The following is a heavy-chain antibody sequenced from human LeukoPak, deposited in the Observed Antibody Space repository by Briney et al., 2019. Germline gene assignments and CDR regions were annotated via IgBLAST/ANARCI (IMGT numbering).Heavy chain of an antibody. CDR3: ARASISEGSGSDFDY. CDR1: GYTFTGYY. CDR2: INPSGGST. J-gene: IGHJ4*02. Sequence: ASVKVSCKASGYTFTGYYMHWVRQAPGQGLEWMGIINPSGGSTSYAQKFQGRVTMTRDTSTSTVYMELSSLRSEDTVVYYCARASISEGSGSDFDYWGQGTLVTVSS. V-gene: IGHV1-46*01. D-gene: IGHD3-10*01.